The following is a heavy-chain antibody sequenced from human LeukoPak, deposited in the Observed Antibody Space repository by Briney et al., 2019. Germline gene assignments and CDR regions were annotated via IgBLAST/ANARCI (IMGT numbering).Heavy chain of an antibody. CDR1: GDSVSRSDSY. CDR3: ARRRYYDSSGYLE. V-gene: IGHV4-39*01. D-gene: IGHD3-22*01. Sequence: SGTLSLTCTIFGDSVSRSDSYWVWIRQPPGKELEWIGTIYYSGRTYYSPSLKSRVTLSVDMSNNQFSLTLSSVTAADTALYFCARRRYYDSSGYLEWGQGTLVTVSS. CDR2: IYYSGRT. J-gene: IGHJ1*01.